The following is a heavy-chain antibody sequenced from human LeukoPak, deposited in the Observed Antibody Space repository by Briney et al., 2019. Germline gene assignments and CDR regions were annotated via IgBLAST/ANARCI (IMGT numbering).Heavy chain of an antibody. CDR3: ARGRERLVPAAMPLRYYYYGMDV. D-gene: IGHD2-2*01. CDR2: IYYSGST. V-gene: IGHV4-31*03. J-gene: IGHJ6*02. Sequence: PSETLSLTCTVSGGSISSGGYYWSWIRQHPGKGLEWIGYIYYSGSTYYNPSLKSRVTISVDTSKNQFSLKLSSVTAADTAVYYCARGRERLVPAAMPLRYYYYGMDVWGQGTTVTVSS. CDR1: GGSISSGGYY.